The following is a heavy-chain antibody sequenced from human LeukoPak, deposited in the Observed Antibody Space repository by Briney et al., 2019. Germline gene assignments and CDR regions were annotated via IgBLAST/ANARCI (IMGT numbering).Heavy chain of an antibody. J-gene: IGHJ4*02. Sequence: ASVKVSFKTSGYTFTTYHMHWVRQAPGQGLEWMGIINPSGGATTYAQKFQGRVTMTRDTSTSTVYMELSSLTSEDTAVYYCARVLWFGELPRHDWGQGTLVTVSS. CDR2: INPSGGAT. CDR3: ARVLWFGELPRHD. CDR1: GYTFTTYH. V-gene: IGHV1-46*01. D-gene: IGHD3-10*01.